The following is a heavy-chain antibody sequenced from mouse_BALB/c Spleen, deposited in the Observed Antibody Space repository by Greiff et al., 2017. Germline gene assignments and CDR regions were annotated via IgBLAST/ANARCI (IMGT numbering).Heavy chain of an antibody. CDR3: AREGAGPYYFDY. J-gene: IGHJ2*01. CDR2: ISSGGSYT. D-gene: IGHD3-3*01. CDR1: GFTFSSYA. V-gene: IGHV5-9-3*01. Sequence: DVKLVESGGGLVKPGGSLKLSCAASGFTFSSYAMSWVRQTPEKRLEWVATISSGGSYTYYPDSVKGRFTISRDNAKNTLYLQMSSLRSEDTAMYYCAREGAGPYYFDYWGQGTTLTVSS.